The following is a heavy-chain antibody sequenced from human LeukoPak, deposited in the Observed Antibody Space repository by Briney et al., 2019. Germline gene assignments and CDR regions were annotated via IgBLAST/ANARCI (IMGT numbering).Heavy chain of an antibody. CDR1: GFTFSSYS. CDR3: ARTGYSNYY. V-gene: IGHV3-48*02. CDR2: ISSSSTI. J-gene: IGHJ4*02. D-gene: IGHD4-11*01. Sequence: GGSLRLSCAASGFTFSSYSMNWVRQAPGKGLEWVSHISSSSTIYYADSVKGRFTISRDNAKNSLYLQMNSLRDEDTAVYYCARTGYSNYYWGQGTLVTVSS.